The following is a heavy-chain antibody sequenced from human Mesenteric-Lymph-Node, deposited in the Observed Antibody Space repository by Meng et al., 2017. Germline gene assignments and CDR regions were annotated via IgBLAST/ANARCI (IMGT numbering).Heavy chain of an antibody. CDR3: ARGVDTAMAPCDY. CDR1: GFTFSRHW. D-gene: IGHD5-18*01. J-gene: IGHJ4*02. Sequence: GESLKISCAASGFTFSRHWMTWVRQAPGKGLGWVANIKQDGSEKYYADSVGGRFTISRDNAKNSLYLQMNSLRAEDTAVYYCARGVDTAMAPCDYWGRGTLVTVSS. V-gene: IGHV3-7*01. CDR2: IKQDGSEK.